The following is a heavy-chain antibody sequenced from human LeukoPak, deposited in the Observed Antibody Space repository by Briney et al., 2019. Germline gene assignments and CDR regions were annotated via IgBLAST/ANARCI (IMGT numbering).Heavy chain of an antibody. CDR3: ARDGLLTRYCSSTSCSPV. D-gene: IGHD2-2*01. CDR1: GFTFSSYS. CDR2: ISSSSSYI. V-gene: IGHV3-21*01. J-gene: IGHJ4*02. Sequence: PGGSLRLSCAASGFTFSSYSMNWVRQAPGKGLEWVSSISSSSSYIYYADSVKGRFTISRDNAKNSLYLQMNSLRAEDTAVYYCARDGLLTRYCSSTSCSPVWGQGTLVTVSS.